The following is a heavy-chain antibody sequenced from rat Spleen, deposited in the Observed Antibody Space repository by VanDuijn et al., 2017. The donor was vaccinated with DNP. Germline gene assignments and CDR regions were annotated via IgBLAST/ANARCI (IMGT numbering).Heavy chain of an antibody. Sequence: EVQLVESGGDLVQPGRSLKLSCVASGFAFNNYWMTWIRQVPGKGLEWIASITDGGGNTYYRDSVKGRFTISRDNARSRLFLQMDSLRSEDTATYYCTTRRDGYWGQGVMVTVSS. J-gene: IGHJ2*01. V-gene: IGHV5-31*01. CDR3: TTRRDGY. CDR1: GFAFNNYW. CDR2: ITDGGGNT. D-gene: IGHD1-12*02.